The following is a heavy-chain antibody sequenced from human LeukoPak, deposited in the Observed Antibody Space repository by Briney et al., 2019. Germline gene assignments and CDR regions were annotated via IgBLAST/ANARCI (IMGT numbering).Heavy chain of an antibody. CDR3: ARDGSGHAFDI. V-gene: IGHV1-69*06. D-gene: IGHD6-19*01. CDR1: GGTFSSYA. CDR2: IIPIFGTA. Sequence: GFSVKVSCKASGGTFSSYAISWVRQAPGQGLEWMGGIIPIFGTANYAQKFQGRVTITADKSTSTAYMELSSLRSEDTAVYYCARDGSGHAFDIWGQGTMVTVSS. J-gene: IGHJ3*02.